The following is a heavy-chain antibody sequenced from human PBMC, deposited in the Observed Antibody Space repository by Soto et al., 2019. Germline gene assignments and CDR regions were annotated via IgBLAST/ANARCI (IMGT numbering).Heavy chain of an antibody. CDR2: MNPNSGNT. Sequence: ASVKVSCKASGYTFTSYDINWVRQATGQGLEWMGWMNPNSGNTGYAQKFQGRVTMTRNTSISTAYMELSSLRSEDTAVYYCARGRGRTTVTITALLLYYYYYMDVWGKGTTVTVSS. J-gene: IGHJ6*03. V-gene: IGHV1-8*01. D-gene: IGHD4-4*01. CDR1: GYTFTSYD. CDR3: ARGRGRTTVTITALLLYYYYYMDV.